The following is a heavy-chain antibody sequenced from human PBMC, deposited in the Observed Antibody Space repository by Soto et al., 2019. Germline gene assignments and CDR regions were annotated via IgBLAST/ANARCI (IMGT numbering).Heavy chain of an antibody. CDR3: ARTYIAASKPTASDL. Sequence: QVQLVQSGAEVRKPGSSVKVSCKASGDTFMYYAFTWVRQAPGQGLEWVGQAIPVFGTTNHAQKFKGRVTFTGDESTNRAYMALSSLRCEDTAMYFCARTYIAASKPTASDLWGQGTMVTVS. CDR1: GDTFMYYA. D-gene: IGHD6-13*01. V-gene: IGHV1-69*01. J-gene: IGHJ3*01. CDR2: AIPVFGTT.